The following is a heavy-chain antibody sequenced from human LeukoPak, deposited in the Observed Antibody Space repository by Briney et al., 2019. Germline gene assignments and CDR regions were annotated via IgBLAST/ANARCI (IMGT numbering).Heavy chain of an antibody. CDR3: ARAAAGNWFDP. Sequence: GGSLRLSCAASGFTFSSYWMHWVRQAPGKGLEWVSSISSSSSYIYYADSVKGRFTISRDNAKNSLYLQMNSLRAEDTAVYYCARAAAGNWFDPWGQGTLVTVSS. CDR1: GFTFSSYW. CDR2: ISSSSSYI. D-gene: IGHD6-13*01. J-gene: IGHJ5*02. V-gene: IGHV3-21*01.